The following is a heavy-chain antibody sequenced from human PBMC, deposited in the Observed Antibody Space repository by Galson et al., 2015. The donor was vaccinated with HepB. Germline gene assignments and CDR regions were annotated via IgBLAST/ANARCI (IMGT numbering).Heavy chain of an antibody. CDR1: GYTFTSYG. D-gene: IGHD1-26*01. CDR3: ARPRVGATQFDY. Sequence: QSGAEVKKPGESLRISCKASGYTFTSYGISWVRQAPGQGLEWMGWISAYNGNTNYAQKLQGRVTMTTDTSTSTAYMELRSLRSDDTAVYYCARPRVGATQFDYWGQGTLVTVSS. J-gene: IGHJ4*02. V-gene: IGHV1-18*04. CDR2: ISAYNGNT.